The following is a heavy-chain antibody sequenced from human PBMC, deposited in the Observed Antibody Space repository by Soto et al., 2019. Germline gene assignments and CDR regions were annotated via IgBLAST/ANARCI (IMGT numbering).Heavy chain of an antibody. D-gene: IGHD1-26*01. V-gene: IGHV3-23*01. Sequence: GRSMRHACVGAGGAFSGYAGSWVRQDTGKGLEWVAGIIGSGGNTYHADSVKGRLTISRDNSKNTLSLQMNSLRAEDTAVYYCAKSTAQYYISLYMDVWGEATTVTVSS. CDR1: GGAFSGYA. CDR3: AKSTAQYYISLYMDV. J-gene: IGHJ6*04. CDR2: IIGSGGNT.